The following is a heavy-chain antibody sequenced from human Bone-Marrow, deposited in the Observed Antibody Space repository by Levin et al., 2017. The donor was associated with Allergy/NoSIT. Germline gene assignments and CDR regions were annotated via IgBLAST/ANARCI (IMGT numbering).Heavy chain of an antibody. Sequence: PSETLSLTCAVYGGSFSGYYWSWIRQPPGKGLEWIGEINHSGSTNYNPSLKSRVTISVDTSKNQFSLKLSSVTAADTAVYYCARLSYQRYYYYYYGMDVWGQGTTVTVSS. CDR2: INHSGST. CDR1: GGSFSGYY. J-gene: IGHJ6*02. D-gene: IGHD2-2*01. V-gene: IGHV4-34*01. CDR3: ARLSYQRYYYYYYGMDV.